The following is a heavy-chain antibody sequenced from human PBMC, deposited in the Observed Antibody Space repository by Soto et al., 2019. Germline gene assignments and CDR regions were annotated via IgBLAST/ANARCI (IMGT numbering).Heavy chain of an antibody. D-gene: IGHD2-15*01. J-gene: IGHJ3*02. Sequence: GASVKVSCKASGGTFSSYAISWVRQAPGQGLEWMGGIIPIFGPANYAQKFQGRVTITADESTSTVYMELSSLRSEDTAVYYCARAHCSGGSCYPRGALDIWGQVTMVTVSS. V-gene: IGHV1-69*13. CDR2: IIPIFGPA. CDR1: GGTFSSYA. CDR3: ARAHCSGGSCYPRGALDI.